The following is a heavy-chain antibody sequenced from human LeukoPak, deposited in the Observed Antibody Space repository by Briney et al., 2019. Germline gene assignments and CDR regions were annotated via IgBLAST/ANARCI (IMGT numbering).Heavy chain of an antibody. CDR1: GFTVSSNY. Sequence: GGSLRLSCAASGFTVSSNYMSWVRQAPGKGLEWVSVIYSGGSTYYADSVKGRFTISRDNSKNTLYLQMNSLRAEDTAVYYCARTNTIFGVVITPNWFDPWGQGTLVTVSS. V-gene: IGHV3-66*01. CDR3: ARTNTIFGVVITPNWFDP. J-gene: IGHJ5*02. CDR2: IYSGGST. D-gene: IGHD3-3*01.